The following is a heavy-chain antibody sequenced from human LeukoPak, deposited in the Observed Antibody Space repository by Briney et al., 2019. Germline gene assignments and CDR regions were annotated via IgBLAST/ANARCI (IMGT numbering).Heavy chain of an antibody. CDR2: IYYSGNT. Sequence: SETLSLTCTVSGGSISNYYWGWIRQAPGKGLEWIGSIYYSGNTYYNSSLKSRVTISVDTSKNQFSLKLSSVTAADTAVYYCARGLGGSSWIVLAYFDYWGQGTLVTVSS. J-gene: IGHJ4*02. CDR1: GGSISNYY. CDR3: ARGLGGSSWIVLAYFDY. V-gene: IGHV4-39*07. D-gene: IGHD6-13*01.